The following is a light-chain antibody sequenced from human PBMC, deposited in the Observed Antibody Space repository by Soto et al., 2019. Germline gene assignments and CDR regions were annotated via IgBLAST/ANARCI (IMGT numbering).Light chain of an antibody. V-gene: IGKV1-5*03. CDR1: QSINNW. CDR3: QHHNNYSEFS. Sequence: DIHMSESVPTLSASVGDTVTITCRACQSINNWLAWYQQKPGKAPKLMIYKASTLENGVPSRFSGSGSGTEFTPTIVCLQPDDFATYYCQHHNNYSEFSXGPGTKVDIK. CDR2: KAS. J-gene: IGKJ3*01.